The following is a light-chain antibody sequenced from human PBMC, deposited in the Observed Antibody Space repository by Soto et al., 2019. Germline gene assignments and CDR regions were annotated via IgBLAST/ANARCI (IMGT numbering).Light chain of an antibody. J-gene: IGLJ1*01. CDR3: SSYTSASRYV. V-gene: IGLV2-18*02. CDR1: SSDVGKYDR. Sequence: QSVLTQPPSVSGSPGQSVTISCTGTSSDVGKYDRVSWYQQPPGTAPRLIMYEVTNRPSGVPARFSGSKSGNTASLTISGLQAEDEADYFCSSYTSASRYVCGAGTKVTVL. CDR2: EVT.